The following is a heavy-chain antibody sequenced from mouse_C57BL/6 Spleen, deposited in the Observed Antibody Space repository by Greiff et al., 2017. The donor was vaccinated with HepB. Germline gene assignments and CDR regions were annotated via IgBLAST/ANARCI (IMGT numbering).Heavy chain of an antibody. CDR2: ISDGGSYT. D-gene: IGHD2-5*01. V-gene: IGHV5-4*01. CDR1: GFTFSSYA. Sequence: VQLKESGGGLVKPGGSLKLSCAASGFTFSSYAMSWVRQTPEKRLEWVATISDGGSYTYYPDNVKGRFTISRDNAKNNLYLQMSHLKSEDTAMYDCARDPIVTGYFDVWGTGTTVTVSS. J-gene: IGHJ1*03. CDR3: ARDPIVTGYFDV.